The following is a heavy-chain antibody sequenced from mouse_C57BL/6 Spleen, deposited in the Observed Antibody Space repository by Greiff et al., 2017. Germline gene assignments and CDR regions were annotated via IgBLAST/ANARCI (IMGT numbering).Heavy chain of an antibody. D-gene: IGHD2-2*01. CDR3: ARERDGYGDY. V-gene: IGHV5-6*01. J-gene: IGHJ2*01. Sequence: EVKLQESGGDLVKPGGSLKLSCAASGFTFSSYGMSWVRQTPDKRLEWVATISSGGSYTYYPDSVKGRFTISRDNAKNTLYLQMSSLKSEDTAMYYCARERDGYGDYWGQGTTLTVSS. CDR1: GFTFSSYG. CDR2: ISSGGSYT.